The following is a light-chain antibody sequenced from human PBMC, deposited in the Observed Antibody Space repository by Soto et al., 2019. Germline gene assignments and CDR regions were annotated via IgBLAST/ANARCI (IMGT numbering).Light chain of an antibody. V-gene: IGKV3-20*01. J-gene: IGKJ5*01. CDR2: DTS. CDR3: QQYGNSPIT. Sequence: IVLTHSPGTLSFSPTEGATDXIQTSQSLSNSFIAWYQQKPGQAPRLLIYDTSSRATGIPDRFSGSGSGTDFTLTISRLEPEDFAVYYCQQYGNSPITFGQGTRLEN. CDR1: QSLSNSF.